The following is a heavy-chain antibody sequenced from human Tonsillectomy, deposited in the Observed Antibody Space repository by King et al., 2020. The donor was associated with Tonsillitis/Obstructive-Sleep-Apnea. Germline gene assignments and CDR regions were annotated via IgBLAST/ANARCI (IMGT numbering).Heavy chain of an antibody. Sequence: QLVQSGGGVVQPGRSLRLSCAASGFTFSSYGMHWVRQAPGKGLEWVAVISYDGRNKYYADSVKGRFTISRDNSKNTLYLQMNSLRAEDTAVYYCAKAAGFPVTSIDYWGQGTLVTVSS. CDR3: AKAAGFPVTSIDY. CDR1: GFTFSSYG. CDR2: ISYDGRNK. D-gene: IGHD2-21*01. J-gene: IGHJ4*02. V-gene: IGHV3-30*18.